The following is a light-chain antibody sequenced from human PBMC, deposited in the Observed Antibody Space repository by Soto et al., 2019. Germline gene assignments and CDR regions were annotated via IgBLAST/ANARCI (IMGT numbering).Light chain of an antibody. Sequence: AIPMTQSPSSLSASVGDRVTITCRASRDIGNDLGWYQQKPGKAPKHLIFAASNLQSGVPSRFSGGGSGTDFTLTISSLQADDFATYYCLQHVNCSWTFGQGTKVE. CDR1: RDIGND. J-gene: IGKJ1*01. CDR3: LQHVNCSWT. CDR2: AAS. V-gene: IGKV1-6*01.